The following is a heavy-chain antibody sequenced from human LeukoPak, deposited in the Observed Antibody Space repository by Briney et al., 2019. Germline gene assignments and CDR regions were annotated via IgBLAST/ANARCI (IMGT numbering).Heavy chain of an antibody. Sequence: PSETLSLTCAVYGGSFSGYYWSWIRQPPGKGLEWIGEINHSGSTNYNPSLKSRVTISVDTSKNQFSLKLSSATAADTAVYYCARHGGRGVYYGMDVWGQGTTVTVSS. D-gene: IGHD3-10*01. CDR1: GGSFSGYY. J-gene: IGHJ6*02. V-gene: IGHV4-34*01. CDR2: INHSGST. CDR3: ARHGGRGVYYGMDV.